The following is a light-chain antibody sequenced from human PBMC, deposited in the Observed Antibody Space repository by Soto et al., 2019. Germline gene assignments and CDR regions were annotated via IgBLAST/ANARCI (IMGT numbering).Light chain of an antibody. V-gene: IGKV1-12*01. CDR1: QDINSF. J-gene: IGKJ3*01. CDR3: QQTNHFPFT. CDR2: AAS. Sequence: DIQMTQSPSSVSASVGDGVTITCRASQDINSFLARYQQQAGKAPKLLIYAASTLHIGVPSRFRGSGSETAFTLTISSLQPEDFATYFCQQTNHFPFTFGPGTKVDIK.